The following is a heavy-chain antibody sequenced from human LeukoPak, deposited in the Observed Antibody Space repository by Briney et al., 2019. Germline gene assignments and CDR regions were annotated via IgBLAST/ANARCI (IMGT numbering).Heavy chain of an antibody. V-gene: IGHV4-59*01. D-gene: IGHD1-26*01. CDR3: ARGQVGYYFDY. CDR1: GGSINTYY. CDR2: IYYSGIT. J-gene: IGHJ4*02. Sequence: SETLSLTCTVSGGSINTYYWNWIRQPPGKGLEWIGYIYYSGITNYNPSLKSRVTISVDTSKNQLSLKLNSVTTADTAVYYCARGQVGYYFDYWGQGSLVTVSS.